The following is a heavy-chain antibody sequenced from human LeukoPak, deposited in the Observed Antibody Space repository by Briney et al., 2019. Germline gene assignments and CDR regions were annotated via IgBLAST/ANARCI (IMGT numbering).Heavy chain of an antibody. CDR3: AKEGRSLQTY. J-gene: IGHJ4*02. Sequence: PGGSLRLSCAASGFIFGSNWMSWVRLAPGKGLEWVANIKEDGTETYYVDSVKGRFTISRDNAKNSLYLQMNSLRVEDTAVYYCAKEGRSLQTYWGQGTLVTVSS. D-gene: IGHD5-24*01. CDR1: GFIFGSNW. CDR2: IKEDGTET. V-gene: IGHV3-7*03.